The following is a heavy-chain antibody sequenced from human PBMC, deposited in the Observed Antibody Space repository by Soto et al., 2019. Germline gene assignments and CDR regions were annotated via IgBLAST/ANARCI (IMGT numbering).Heavy chain of an antibody. CDR1: GYTFTSYD. Sequence: ASVKVSCKASGYTFTSYDINWVRQATGQGLEWMGWMNPNSGNTGYAQRFQGRVTMTRNTSISTAYMELSSLRAEDTALYYCAKGEAAGNYYYYGMDVWGQGTTVTVS. V-gene: IGHV1-8*01. CDR2: MNPNSGNT. J-gene: IGHJ6*02. D-gene: IGHD6-13*01. CDR3: AKGEAAGNYYYYGMDV.